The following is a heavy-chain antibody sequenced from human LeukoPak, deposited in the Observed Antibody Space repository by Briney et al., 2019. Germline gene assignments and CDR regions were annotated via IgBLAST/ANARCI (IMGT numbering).Heavy chain of an antibody. Sequence: PGGSLRLSCAASGFIFGGFAKLWVRQAPVRGLEWVSLVTGGGTTYYADSVRGRFTISRDNSKNSLYLQMNTLRTEDTAFYYCAKDTGTGWDFDSWGQGTLVTVSS. CDR1: GFIFGGFA. D-gene: IGHD6-19*01. CDR3: AKDTGTGWDFDS. J-gene: IGHJ4*02. V-gene: IGHV3-43*02. CDR2: VTGGGTT.